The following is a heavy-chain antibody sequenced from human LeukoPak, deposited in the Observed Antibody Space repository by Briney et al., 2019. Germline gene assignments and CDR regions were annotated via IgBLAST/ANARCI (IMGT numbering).Heavy chain of an antibody. Sequence: SETPSLTCTGSGGSISSYYWSWIRQPAGKGLEWIGRIYTSGSTNYNPSLKSRVTMSVDTSKNQFSLKLSSVTAADTAVYYCARDRYSSSWYPYYYYYGMDVWGQGTTVTVSS. V-gene: IGHV4-4*07. D-gene: IGHD6-13*01. CDR1: GGSISSYY. CDR3: ARDRYSSSWYPYYYYYGMDV. CDR2: IYTSGST. J-gene: IGHJ6*02.